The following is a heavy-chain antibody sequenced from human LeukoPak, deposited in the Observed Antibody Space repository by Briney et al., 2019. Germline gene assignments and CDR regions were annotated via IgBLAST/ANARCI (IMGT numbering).Heavy chain of an antibody. CDR1: GYTFTSYG. J-gene: IGHJ4*02. CDR2: ISPYTGNT. V-gene: IGHV1-18*04. CDR3: ARDQYDHVWGSYRPYFDY. Sequence: GASVKVSCTASGYTFTSYGISWVRQAPGQGLEWMGSISPYTGNTKYAERLQGRVIMTTDTSTRTAYMELRSLKSDDTAVSYCARDQYDHVWGSYRPYFDYWGQGTLVSVSS. D-gene: IGHD3-16*02.